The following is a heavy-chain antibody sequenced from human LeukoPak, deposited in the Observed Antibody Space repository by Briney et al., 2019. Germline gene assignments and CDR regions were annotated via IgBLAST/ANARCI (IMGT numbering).Heavy chain of an antibody. Sequence: PGRSLRLSCAASGFTFSSYGMHWVRQAPGKGLEWVAVIWNGGSNKYYADSVKGRFTILRDNSKNTLYLQMNSLRAEDTAVYYCAKDYCSGGSCYFFDYWGQGTLVTVCS. D-gene: IGHD2-15*01. CDR1: GFTFSSYG. J-gene: IGHJ4*02. V-gene: IGHV3-33*06. CDR3: AKDYCSGGSCYFFDY. CDR2: IWNGGSNK.